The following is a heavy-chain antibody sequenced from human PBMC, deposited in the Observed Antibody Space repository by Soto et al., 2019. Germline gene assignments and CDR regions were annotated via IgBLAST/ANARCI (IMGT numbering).Heavy chain of an antibody. V-gene: IGHV1-18*01. CDR3: VRDTYYYHSSGPAPFEY. J-gene: IGHJ4*02. D-gene: IGHD3-22*01. Sequence: QIQLVQYGTEVKRSGASVKVSCKTSGYSFTTYGLSWVRQAPGRGLEWVGWISGYNGNTNYAQKFQGTVILTTDTPTTTGYMEIKSLSSDDTAVYYCVRDTYYYHSSGPAPFEYWGQGTQVTVSS. CDR1: GYSFTTYG. CDR2: ISGYNGNT.